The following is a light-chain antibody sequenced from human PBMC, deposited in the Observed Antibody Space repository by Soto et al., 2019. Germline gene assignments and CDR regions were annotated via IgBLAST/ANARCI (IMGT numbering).Light chain of an antibody. CDR2: RIS. CDR1: QRVNTN. V-gene: IGKV3-15*01. Sequence: EIVMTQSPATLSVSPGETATLSCRASQRVNTNLAWYQQKAGQAPRLLIYRISTRATGIPARFSGSGSGTEFTLTINSLQSEDFAVYYCQQHNDWPLTFGGGTKVEIK. J-gene: IGKJ4*01. CDR3: QQHNDWPLT.